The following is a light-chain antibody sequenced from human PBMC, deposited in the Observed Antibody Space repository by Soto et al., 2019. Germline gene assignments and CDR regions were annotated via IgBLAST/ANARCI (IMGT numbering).Light chain of an antibody. J-gene: IGLJ2*01. CDR1: SSDVGGYNY. CDR3: SSYTSTNHVV. CDR2: EVT. Sequence: QSALTQPASVSGSPGQSITISCTGTSSDVGGYNYVSWYQQHPGKAPKLVIYEVTKRPSGVSNRFSGSKSGNTASLTISGLQAEDETDYYCSSYTSTNHVVFGGGTTLTVL. V-gene: IGLV2-14*01.